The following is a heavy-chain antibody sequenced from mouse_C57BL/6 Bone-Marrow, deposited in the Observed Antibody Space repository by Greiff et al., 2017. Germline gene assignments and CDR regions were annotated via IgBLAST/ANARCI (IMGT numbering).Heavy chain of an antibody. J-gene: IGHJ4*01. CDR3: ARDGNPYAMDY. CDR2: ISYDGSN. D-gene: IGHD2-1*01. CDR1: GYSITSGYY. V-gene: IGHV3-6*01. Sequence: VQLQQSGPGLVKPSQSLSLTCSVTGYSITSGYYWNWIRQFPGNKLEWMGYISYDGSNNYNPSLKNRISITRDPSKNQFFLKLNSVTTEDTATYYCARDGNPYAMDYWGQGTSVTVSS.